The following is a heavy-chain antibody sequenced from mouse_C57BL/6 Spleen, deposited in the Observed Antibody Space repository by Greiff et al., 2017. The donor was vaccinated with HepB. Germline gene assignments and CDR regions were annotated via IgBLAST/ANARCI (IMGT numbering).Heavy chain of an antibody. CDR1: GYAFSSSW. J-gene: IGHJ1*03. CDR2: IYPGDGDT. D-gene: IGHD1-1*01. Sequence: QVQLQHSGPELVKPGASVKISCKASGYAFSSSWMNWVKQRPGKGLEWIGRIYPGDGDTNYNGKFKGKATLTADKSSSTAYMQLSSLTSEDSAVYFCARYYYGSSYVYFDVWGTGTTVTVSS. CDR3: ARYYYGSSYVYFDV. V-gene: IGHV1-82*01.